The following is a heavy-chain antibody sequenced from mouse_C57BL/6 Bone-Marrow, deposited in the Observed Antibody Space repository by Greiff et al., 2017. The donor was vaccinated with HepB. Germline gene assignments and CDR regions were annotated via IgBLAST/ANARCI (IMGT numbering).Heavy chain of an antibody. J-gene: IGHJ1*03. CDR2: TFYSGIT. CDR3: ARWGYDGYWYFDV. D-gene: IGHD2-2*01. CDR1: GFSINSDCY. V-gene: IGHV3-3*01. Sequence: EVKLMESGPSLVRPSQTLSLTCTVTGFSINSDCYWIWIRQFPGNKLEYIGYTFYSGITYYNPSLESRTYITRDTSKNQFSLTLSSVTTEDTATYYCARWGYDGYWYFDVWGTGTTVTVSS.